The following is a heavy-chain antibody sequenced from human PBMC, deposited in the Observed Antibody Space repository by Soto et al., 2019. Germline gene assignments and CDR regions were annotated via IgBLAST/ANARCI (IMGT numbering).Heavy chain of an antibody. J-gene: IGHJ4*02. CDR1: GFTFSSYA. CDR2: ISYDGSNK. D-gene: IGHD2-2*02. Sequence: QVQLVESGGGVVQPGRSLRLSCAASGFTFSSYAMHWVRQAPGKGLEWVALISYDGSNKYYADSVKGRFTISKDNSKNTLYLQMTSLRAEDTAVYYCASDCLYRQEAYYFDYWGQGTLVTVSS. CDR3: ASDCLYRQEAYYFDY. V-gene: IGHV3-30-3*01.